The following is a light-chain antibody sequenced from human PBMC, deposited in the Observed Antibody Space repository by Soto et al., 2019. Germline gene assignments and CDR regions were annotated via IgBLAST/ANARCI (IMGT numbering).Light chain of an antibody. CDR1: QSIDSY. J-gene: IGKJ2*01. Sequence: DIQMTQSPSSLSASVGDRVTITCRASQSIDSYLNWYQQKPGKAPKLLLYAASSLQSGVPSRFSGSGSGTDFTLTISSLQPEDFATYYCQQSYSTPLYTFGQGTKLEIK. CDR3: QQSYSTPLYT. V-gene: IGKV1-39*01. CDR2: AAS.